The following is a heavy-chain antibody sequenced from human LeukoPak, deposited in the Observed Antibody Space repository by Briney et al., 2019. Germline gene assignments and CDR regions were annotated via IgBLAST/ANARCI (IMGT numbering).Heavy chain of an antibody. V-gene: IGHV3-23*01. Sequence: PGGSLRLSCAASGFTFSSYAMSWVRQAPGKGLEWVSSISGSGGSIYYADSVKGRFTISRDNAKNTLYLQMNSLGAEDTAVYYCAKVNESSSGSEGSYFDYWGQGTLVTVSS. CDR3: AKVNESSSGSEGSYFDY. J-gene: IGHJ4*02. CDR1: GFTFSSYA. CDR2: ISGSGGSI. D-gene: IGHD3-22*01.